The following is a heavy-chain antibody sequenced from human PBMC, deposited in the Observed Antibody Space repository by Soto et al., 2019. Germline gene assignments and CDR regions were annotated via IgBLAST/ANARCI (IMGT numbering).Heavy chain of an antibody. CDR3: THRRGSGELY. Sequence: QITLKESGPTLVKPTQTLTLTCTFSGFSLSTSGVSVGWIRQPPGKALECLAVIYWDDDKRYRPSLQSRLTVXTATAKNQVVSTMTNMDPVDTATYYWTHRRGSGELYWGQGTLVTVSS. CDR2: IYWDDDK. CDR1: GFSLSTSGVS. J-gene: IGHJ4*02. D-gene: IGHD3-10*01. V-gene: IGHV2-5*02.